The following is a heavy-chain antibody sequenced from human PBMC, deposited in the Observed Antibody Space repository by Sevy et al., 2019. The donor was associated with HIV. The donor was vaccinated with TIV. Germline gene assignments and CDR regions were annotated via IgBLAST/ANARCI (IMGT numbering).Heavy chain of an antibody. CDR1: GFTFSRYA. Sequence: GGSLRPSCAASGFTFSRYAMHWVRQAPGKGLGWLAVVSYDGSTKYYTDPVKGRFTISRDNSKNTLYLQMNSLKVEDTAVYDCAKVKGAYSFGYYGMDVWGQGTTVTVSS. CDR2: VSYDGSTK. V-gene: IGHV3-30-3*01. CDR3: AKVKGAYSFGYYGMDV. D-gene: IGHD5-18*01. J-gene: IGHJ6*02.